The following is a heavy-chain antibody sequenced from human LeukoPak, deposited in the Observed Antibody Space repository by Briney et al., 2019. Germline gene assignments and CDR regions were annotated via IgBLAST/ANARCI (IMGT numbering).Heavy chain of an antibody. CDR1: GYTFTKYH. V-gene: IGHV1-46*01. CDR2: INPSGGGP. J-gene: IGHJ5*02. CDR3: AGALHSPGADNYFEP. D-gene: IGHD4/OR15-4a*01. Sequence: ASVKVSCKASGYTFTKYHMHWVRQAPGQGPEWMAAINPSGGGPTYAQKFQGRLTMTRDTSTSTVYMELSSLRSDDTAVYYCAGALHSPGADNYFEPRGQGTLVTVSS.